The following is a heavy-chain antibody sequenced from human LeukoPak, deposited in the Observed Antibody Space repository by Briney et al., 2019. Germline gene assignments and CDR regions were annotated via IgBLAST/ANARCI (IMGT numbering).Heavy chain of an antibody. V-gene: IGHV3-30*18. CDR3: AKDRGGSLGYFDWFDP. CDR1: GFTFSSYG. Sequence: GSLRLSCAASGFTFSSYGMHWVRQAPGKGLEWVAVISYDGSNKYYADSVKGRFTISRDNSKNTLYLQMNSLRAGDTAVYYCAKDRGGSLGYFDWFDPWGQGTLVTVSS. J-gene: IGHJ5*02. D-gene: IGHD3-9*01. CDR2: ISYDGSNK.